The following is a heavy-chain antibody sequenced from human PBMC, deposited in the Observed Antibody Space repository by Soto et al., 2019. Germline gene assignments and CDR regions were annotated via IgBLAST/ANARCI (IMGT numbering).Heavy chain of an antibody. Sequence: SETLSLTCTVSGDSISSYYWTWIRQPPGKGLEWIGYIYYSGSANYNPSLKSRVTISVDTSKNQFSLKLTSVTAADTAVYYCARGVATIGPWGQGTLVTVSS. J-gene: IGHJ5*02. V-gene: IGHV4-59*01. CDR2: IYYSGSA. CDR1: GDSISSYY. CDR3: ARGVATIGP. D-gene: IGHD5-12*01.